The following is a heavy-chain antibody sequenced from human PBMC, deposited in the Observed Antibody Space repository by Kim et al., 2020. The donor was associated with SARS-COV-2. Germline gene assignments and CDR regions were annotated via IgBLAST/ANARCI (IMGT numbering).Heavy chain of an antibody. CDR3: AKDHDSSGWYPYFDY. D-gene: IGHD6-19*01. CDR1: GFTFSSYA. J-gene: IGHJ4*02. CDR2: ISGSGGST. Sequence: GGSLRLSCAASGFTFSSYAMSWVRQAPGKGLEWVSGISGSGGSTYYADSVKGRYTISRDNSKKTVYLQLNSLRDEDTAVYYCAKDHDSSGWYPYFDYWGQGTLVTVSS. V-gene: IGHV3-23*01.